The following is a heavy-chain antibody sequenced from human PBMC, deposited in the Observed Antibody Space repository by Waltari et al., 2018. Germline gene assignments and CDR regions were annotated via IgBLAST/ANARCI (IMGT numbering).Heavy chain of an antibody. CDR3: ARDLGDGMDV. J-gene: IGHJ6*02. Sequence: EVQLVESGGGLVKPGGSLRLYCAASGFTFSSYSMNWVRQAPGKGLEWVSSISSSSSYIYYADSVKGRFTISRDNAKNSLYLQMNSLRAEDTAVYYCARDLGDGMDVWGQGTTVTVSS. V-gene: IGHV3-21*01. CDR2: ISSSSSYI. CDR1: GFTFSSYS.